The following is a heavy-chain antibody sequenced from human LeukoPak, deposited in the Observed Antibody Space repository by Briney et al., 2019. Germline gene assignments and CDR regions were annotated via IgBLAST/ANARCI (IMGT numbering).Heavy chain of an antibody. Sequence: PGGSLRLSCAASGFTFSSYAMSWVRQAPGKGLEWVSQISDIGYTYYADSVKGRFTISRDNSKNTLYFQMNSLRAEDTAVYYCARGGAYYYYGMDVWGQGATVTVSS. CDR2: ISDIGYT. CDR1: GFTFSSYA. V-gene: IGHV3-23*01. J-gene: IGHJ6*02. D-gene: IGHD1-26*01. CDR3: ARGGAYYYYGMDV.